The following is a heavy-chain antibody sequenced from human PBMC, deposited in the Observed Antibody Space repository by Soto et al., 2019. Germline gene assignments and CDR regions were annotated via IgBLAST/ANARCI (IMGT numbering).Heavy chain of an antibody. CDR1: GASFSGFY. V-gene: IGHV4-34*04. Sequence: SETLSLTCAVSGASFSGFYWSWIRQSPGKGLEWIGEIDHSGITNHNTALKSRATMSVDTSKNQFSLKLRSVTAAYTAVYYCARGVSVTLAVQGGAPDKNYFDSWSQGTLVTVSS. D-gene: IGHD1-26*01. CDR2: IDHSGIT. CDR3: ARGVSVTLAVQGGAPDKNYFDS. J-gene: IGHJ4*02.